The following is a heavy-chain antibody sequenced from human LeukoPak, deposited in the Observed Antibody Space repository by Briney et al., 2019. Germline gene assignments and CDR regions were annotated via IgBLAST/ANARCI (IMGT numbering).Heavy chain of an antibody. CDR1: GFTFDDYA. D-gene: IGHD5-18*01. V-gene: IGHV3-9*01. CDR2: ISWNGGSI. Sequence: GGSLRLSCAASGFTFDDYAMHWVRQAPGKGLEWVSGISWNGGSIGYADSVKGRFTISRDNDKNSLYLQMNSLRAEDTALYYCAKEISFTAMGLFDYWGQGTLVTVS. J-gene: IGHJ4*02. CDR3: AKEISFTAMGLFDY.